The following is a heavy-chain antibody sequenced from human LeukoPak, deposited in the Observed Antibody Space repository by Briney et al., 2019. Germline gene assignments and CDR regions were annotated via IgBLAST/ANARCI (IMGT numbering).Heavy chain of an antibody. V-gene: IGHV4-59*08. CDR3: ARVKLSSRAMDV. Sequence: SETLSLTCTVSGGSISSYYWSWIRQPPGKGLEWIGYIYYSGSTNYNPSLKSRVTISVDTSKNQFSLKLSSVTAADTAVYYCARVKLSSRAMDVWGQGTTVTVSS. D-gene: IGHD2-2*01. J-gene: IGHJ6*02. CDR2: IYYSGST. CDR1: GGSISSYY.